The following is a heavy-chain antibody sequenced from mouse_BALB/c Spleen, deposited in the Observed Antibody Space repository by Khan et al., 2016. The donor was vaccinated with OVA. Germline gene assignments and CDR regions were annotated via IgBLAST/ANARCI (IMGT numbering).Heavy chain of an antibody. Sequence: QVQLKQSGPGLVAPSQSLSITCTVSGFSLTSYGVHWVRQPPGKGLEWLGIIWAGGSTNYNSALMSRLSISKDNSKSQVFLKMNSLPTDDTTMYSCASDTTATPYWGQGTLVTVSA. V-gene: IGHV2-9*02. CDR3: ASDTTATPY. CDR1: GFSLTSYG. J-gene: IGHJ3*01. CDR2: IWAGGST. D-gene: IGHD1-2*01.